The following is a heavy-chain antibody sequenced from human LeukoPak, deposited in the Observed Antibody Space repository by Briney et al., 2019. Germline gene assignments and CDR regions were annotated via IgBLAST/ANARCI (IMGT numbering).Heavy chain of an antibody. D-gene: IGHD3-10*01. Sequence: GGSLRLSCAASGFTFDDYGMSWFRQAAGKGLEWVSGINWNAANTGYADSVKGRFTISRDNVKNSLYLQMNSLRAEDTALYYCARAPGSSLRGYYYYYMDVWGKGTTVTVSS. CDR2: INWNAANT. CDR3: ARAPGSSLRGYYYYYMDV. CDR1: GFTFDDYG. V-gene: IGHV3-20*04. J-gene: IGHJ6*03.